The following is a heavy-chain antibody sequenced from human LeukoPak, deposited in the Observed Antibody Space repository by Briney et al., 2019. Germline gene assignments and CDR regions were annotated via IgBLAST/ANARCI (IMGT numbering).Heavy chain of an antibody. J-gene: IGHJ3*02. CDR3: ARAPKKDAFDI. V-gene: IGHV4-39*07. CDR2: IYYSGST. Sequence: PSETLSLTCTVSGGSISSSSYYWGWIRQPPGKGLEWIGSIYYSGSTYYNPSLKSRVTISVDTSKNQFSLKLSSVTAADTAVYYCARAPKKDAFDIWGQGTMVTVSS. CDR1: GGSISSSSYY.